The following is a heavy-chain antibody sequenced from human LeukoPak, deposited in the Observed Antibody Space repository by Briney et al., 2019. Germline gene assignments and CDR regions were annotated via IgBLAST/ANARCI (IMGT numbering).Heavy chain of an antibody. J-gene: IGHJ4*02. CDR3: AKRLYLEELPASFFDH. D-gene: IGHD1/OR15-1a*01. CDR2: VSAGGIT. CDR1: GFTFDNYA. Sequence: PRGSLRLSCAASGFTFDNYAMSWFRQVPGKGLEWVSAVSAGGITHYGDSVRGRFTVSRDNSRNTLYLEMDNLRVEDTAVYYCAKRLYLEELPASFFDHWGQGTLVTVSS. V-gene: IGHV3-23*01.